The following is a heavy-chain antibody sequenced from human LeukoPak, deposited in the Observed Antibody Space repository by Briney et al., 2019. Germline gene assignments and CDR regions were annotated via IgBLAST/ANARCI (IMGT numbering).Heavy chain of an antibody. CDR3: ARGRSSMVRGVIYYYYGVDV. J-gene: IGHJ6*02. Sequence: SETLSLTCAVYGGSFSGYYWSWIRQPPGKGLEWIGELNHSGSTNYNPSLKSRVTISVDTSKNQFSLKLSSVTAADTAVYYCARGRSSMVRGVIYYYYGVDVWGQGTTVTVSS. CDR1: GGSFSGYY. CDR2: LNHSGST. V-gene: IGHV4-34*01. D-gene: IGHD3-10*01.